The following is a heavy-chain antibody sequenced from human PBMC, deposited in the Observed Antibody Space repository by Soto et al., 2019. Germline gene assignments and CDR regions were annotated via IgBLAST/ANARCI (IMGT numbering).Heavy chain of an antibody. J-gene: IGHJ4*02. CDR1: GGSISSGGYY. CDR3: ARGWEHAAVDY. CDR2: IYYSGST. D-gene: IGHD6-13*01. V-gene: IGHV4-31*03. Sequence: QVQLQESGPGLVKPSQTLSLTCTVSGGSISSGGYYWSWIRQHPGKGLEWIGYIYYSGSTYYNPCLKRRVTISVDTAKIQTALKLSSVTAEDRAVYYCARGWEHAAVDYWGQGTLVTASS.